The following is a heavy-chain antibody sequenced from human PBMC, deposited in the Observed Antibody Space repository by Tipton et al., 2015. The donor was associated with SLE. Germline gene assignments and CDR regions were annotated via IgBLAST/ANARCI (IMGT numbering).Heavy chain of an antibody. CDR1: GFTFSDHY. J-gene: IGHJ4*02. CDR2: TRDKANGYTT. Sequence: GSLRLSCAASGFTFSDHYMDWVRQAPGKGLEWVGRTRDKANGYTTEYAASVKGRFIISRDDSKELLYLQMNSLKPEDTAVYYCARVWGSTWKTHYFDYWGLGTLVTVSS. CDR3: ARVWGSTWKTHYFDY. V-gene: IGHV3-72*01. D-gene: IGHD6-13*01.